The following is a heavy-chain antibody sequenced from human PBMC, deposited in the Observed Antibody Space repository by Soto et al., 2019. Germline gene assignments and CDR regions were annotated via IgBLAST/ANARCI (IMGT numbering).Heavy chain of an antibody. J-gene: IGHJ4*02. D-gene: IGHD3-3*01. V-gene: IGHV4-38-2*02. CDR1: GSSISSAHY. CDR3: ASDFWTGYPLFDY. CDR2: VFHRGTT. Sequence: TLSLTCNVSGSSISSAHYWGWVRQPPGRGLEWIGSVFHRGTTYYNPSLMSRVTISLDTSKNQFSLKLSSVTAADTAVYYCASDFWTGYPLFDYWGQGALVTVSS.